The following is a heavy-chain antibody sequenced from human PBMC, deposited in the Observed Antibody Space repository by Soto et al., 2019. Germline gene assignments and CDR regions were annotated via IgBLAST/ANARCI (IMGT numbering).Heavy chain of an antibody. D-gene: IGHD3-10*01. CDR1: GGSSRNYY. Sequence: SETLSLTCGVYGGSSRNYYWPRVSQPPGKCLERIGEVNPSAAATYNPSLQSRRTISLYTSNNQFSLKMTSVIAADTARYFCARAGRFPMSWFDPWGQGTQVTVSS. CDR3: ARAGRFPMSWFDP. CDR2: VNPSAAA. J-gene: IGHJ5*02. V-gene: IGHV4-34*01.